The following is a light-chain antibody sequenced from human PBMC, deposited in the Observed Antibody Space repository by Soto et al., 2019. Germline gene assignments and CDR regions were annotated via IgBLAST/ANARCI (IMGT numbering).Light chain of an antibody. J-gene: IGLJ2*01. CDR3: SSYASSSTLVV. CDR2: EVS. Sequence: QSVLTQPASVSGSPGQSITISCTGTSSDVGAYNYVSWYRHHPGKAPKLMIYEVSNRPSGVSNRFSGSKSGNTASLTISGLQAEDEADYYCSSYASSSTLVVFGGGTKLTVL. V-gene: IGLV2-14*01. CDR1: SSDVGAYNY.